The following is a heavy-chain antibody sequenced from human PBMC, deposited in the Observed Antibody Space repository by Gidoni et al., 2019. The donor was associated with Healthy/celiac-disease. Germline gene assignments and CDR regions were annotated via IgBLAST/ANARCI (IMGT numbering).Heavy chain of an antibody. CDR2: ISAYNGNT. D-gene: IGHD3-10*01. CDR3: ARDSNPVLLWFGELWP. V-gene: IGHV1-18*04. CDR1: GYTFTSYG. Sequence: QVQLVQSGAEVKKPGASVKVSCKASGYTFTSYGIRWVRQAPGQGLEWMGWISAYNGNTNYAQKLQGRVTMTTDTSTSTAYMELRSLRSDDTAVYYCARDSNPVLLWFGELWPWGQGTLVTVSS. J-gene: IGHJ5*02.